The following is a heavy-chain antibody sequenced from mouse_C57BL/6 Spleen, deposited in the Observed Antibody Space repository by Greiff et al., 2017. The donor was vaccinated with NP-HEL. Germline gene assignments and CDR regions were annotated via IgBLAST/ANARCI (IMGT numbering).Heavy chain of an antibody. CDR1: GYTFTSYW. D-gene: IGHD2-4*01. CDR3: ARDYDTRYYFDY. CDR2: IDPSDSYT. V-gene: IGHV1-50*01. J-gene: IGHJ2*01. Sequence: QVQLQQPGAELVKPGASVKLSCKASGYTFTSYWMQWVKQRPGQGLEWIGEIDPSDSYTNYNQKFKGKATLTVDTSSSTAYMQLSSLTSEDSAVYYCARDYDTRYYFDYWGQGTTLTVSS.